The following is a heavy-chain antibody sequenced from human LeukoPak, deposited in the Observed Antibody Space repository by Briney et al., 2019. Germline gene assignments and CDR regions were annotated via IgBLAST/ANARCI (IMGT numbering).Heavy chain of an antibody. CDR1: GGSISSDY. CDR2: IYTDGST. Sequence: PSETLSLTCTVSGGSISSDYRSWIRQPPGRGLEWIGYIYTDGSTNYNPSLKSRVTISVDTSKNQFALKLSSVTAADTAVYYCAKSYFDYSTYYSYYFNLWGQGALVTVSS. V-gene: IGHV4-4*09. D-gene: IGHD4-11*01. J-gene: IGHJ4*02. CDR3: AKSYFDYSTYYSYYFNL.